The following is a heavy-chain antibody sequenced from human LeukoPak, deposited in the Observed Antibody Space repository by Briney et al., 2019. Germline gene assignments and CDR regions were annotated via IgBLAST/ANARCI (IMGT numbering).Heavy chain of an antibody. Sequence: SQTLSLTCTVSGGSISSGGYYWSWIRQHPGKGLEWIGYIYYSGSTYYNPSLKSRVTISVDTSKNQFSLKLSSVTAADTAVYYCARLGYYGSGSYFGAWFDPWGQGTLVTVSS. J-gene: IGHJ5*02. V-gene: IGHV4-31*03. CDR2: IYYSGST. CDR1: GGSISSGGYY. CDR3: ARLGYYGSGSYFGAWFDP. D-gene: IGHD3-10*01.